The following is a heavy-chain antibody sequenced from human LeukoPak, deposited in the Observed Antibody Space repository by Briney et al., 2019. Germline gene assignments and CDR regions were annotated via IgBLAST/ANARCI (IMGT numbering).Heavy chain of an antibody. CDR1: GGSISSYY. CDR2: VYTSGST. V-gene: IGHV4-4*07. J-gene: IGHJ3*02. Sequence: SETLSLTCTVSGGSISSYYWSWIRQPAGKGLEWIGRVYTSGSTNYNPSLKSRVTISVDTSKNQFSLKLTSVTAADTAVYYCARDLQYVGAFDIWGQGTMVTVSS. D-gene: IGHD3-16*01. CDR3: ARDLQYVGAFDI.